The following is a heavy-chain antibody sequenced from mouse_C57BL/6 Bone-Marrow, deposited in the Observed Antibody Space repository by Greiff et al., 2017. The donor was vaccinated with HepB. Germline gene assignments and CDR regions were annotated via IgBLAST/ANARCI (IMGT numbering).Heavy chain of an antibody. CDR2: IYPSDSDT. D-gene: IGHD2-4*01. J-gene: IGHJ2*01. V-gene: IGHV1-74*01. CDR1: GYTFTSYW. Sequence: QVQLQQSGAELVKPGASVKVSCKASGYTFTSYWMHWVKQRPGQGLEWIGRIYPSDSDTNYNQKFKGKATLTVDKSSSTAYMQLSSLTSEDSAVYYCAIRDDYDRVYFDYWGQGTTLTVSS. CDR3: AIRDDYDRVYFDY.